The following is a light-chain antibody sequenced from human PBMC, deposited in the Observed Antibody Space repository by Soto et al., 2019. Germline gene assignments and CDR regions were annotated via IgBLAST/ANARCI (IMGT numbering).Light chain of an antibody. CDR1: SSDVGGYNY. CDR2: EVS. Sequence: QSALTQPASVSGSPGQSITISCTGTSSDVGGYNYLSWYQQHPGKAPKLMIYEVSNRPSGVPDRFSASKSGDTASLTVSGLRAEDEADYYCSSYAGSNMGVFGSGTKLTVL. J-gene: IGLJ1*01. V-gene: IGLV2-8*01. CDR3: SSYAGSNMGV.